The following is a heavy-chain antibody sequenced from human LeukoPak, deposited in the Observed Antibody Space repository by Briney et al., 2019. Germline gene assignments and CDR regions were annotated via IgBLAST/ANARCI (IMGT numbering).Heavy chain of an antibody. Sequence: GSLRLSCAASGFTFSSYSMNWVRQAPGKGPEWVSYISSSGSTIYYADSVKGRFTISRDNAKNSLYLQMNSLRAEDTAVYYCARDDLGTSYFYYGMDVWGQGTTVTVSS. CDR2: ISSSGSTI. CDR3: ARDDLGTSYFYYGMDV. D-gene: IGHD3/OR15-3a*01. J-gene: IGHJ6*02. V-gene: IGHV3-48*01. CDR1: GFTFSSYS.